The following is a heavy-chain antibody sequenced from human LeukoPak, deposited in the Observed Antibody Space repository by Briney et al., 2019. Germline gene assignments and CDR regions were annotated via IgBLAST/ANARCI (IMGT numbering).Heavy chain of an antibody. V-gene: IGHV1-24*01. Sequence: ASVKVSCKASGYTFTSYYMHWVRQAPGKGLEWMGGFDPEDGETIYAQKFQGRVTMTEDTSTDTAYMELSSLRSEDTAVYYCASSLVGASGIDDYWGQGTLVTVSS. CDR2: FDPEDGET. CDR3: ASSLVGASGIDDY. J-gene: IGHJ4*02. CDR1: GYTFTSYY. D-gene: IGHD1-26*01.